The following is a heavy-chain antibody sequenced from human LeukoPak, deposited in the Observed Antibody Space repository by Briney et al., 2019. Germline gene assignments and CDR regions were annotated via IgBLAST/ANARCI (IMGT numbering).Heavy chain of an antibody. V-gene: IGHV4-34*01. CDR2: INHSGST. CDR3: ARAPRTTVTSYYYYYYGMDV. Sequence: PSETLSLTCAVYGGSFSGYYWSWIRQPPGKGLEWIGEINHSGSTNYNPSLKSRVTISVDTSKNQFSLKLSSVTAADTAVYYCARAPRTTVTSYYYYYYGMDVWGQGTTVTVSS. CDR1: GGSFSGYY. J-gene: IGHJ6*02. D-gene: IGHD4-11*01.